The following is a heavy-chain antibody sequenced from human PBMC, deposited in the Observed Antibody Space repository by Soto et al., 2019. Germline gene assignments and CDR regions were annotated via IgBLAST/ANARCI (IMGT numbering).Heavy chain of an antibody. Sequence: QVQLQESGPGLVKPSQTLSLTCTVSGGSISSVGYYWSWIRQHPGKGLEWIGYIYYSGNTYYNPSLKSRVTISVATSKNHFSLKLSAVTAADTAVYYCARGPGSGWYDYWGQGTLVTVSS. J-gene: IGHJ4*02. D-gene: IGHD6-19*01. CDR3: ARGPGSGWYDY. V-gene: IGHV4-31*03. CDR2: IYYSGNT. CDR1: GGSISSVGYY.